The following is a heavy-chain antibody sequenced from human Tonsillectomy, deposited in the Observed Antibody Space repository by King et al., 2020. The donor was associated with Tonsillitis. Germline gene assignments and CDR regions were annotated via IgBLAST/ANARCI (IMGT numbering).Heavy chain of an antibody. Sequence: QLVQSGGGLVQPGGSLRLSCAASGFTFSNYWMTWVRQAPGKGLEWVATIKQDGREKYYVDSVKGRFTISRDHSKKSLYLQMNSLRAEDTAVYYCARYIGVVVGAADWFDPWGQGTLVTVSS. CDR1: GFTFSNYW. CDR3: ARYIGVVVGAADWFDP. J-gene: IGHJ5*02. V-gene: IGHV3-7*05. CDR2: IKQDGREK. D-gene: IGHD2-15*01.